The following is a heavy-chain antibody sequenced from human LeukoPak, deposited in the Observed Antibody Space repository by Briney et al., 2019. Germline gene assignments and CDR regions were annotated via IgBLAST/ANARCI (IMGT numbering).Heavy chain of an antibody. CDR2: ISGSAGST. CDR1: GFTFSSYA. CDR3: AKNFGQYDN. Sequence: GGSLRLSCAASGFTFSSYAMSWVRQAPGKGLEWVSAISGSAGSTYYADSAKGRFTIYRDNSKNTLYLQMNSLRAEDTAVYYCAKNFGQYDNWGQGTLVTVSS. J-gene: IGHJ4*02. V-gene: IGHV3-23*01. D-gene: IGHD3-10*01.